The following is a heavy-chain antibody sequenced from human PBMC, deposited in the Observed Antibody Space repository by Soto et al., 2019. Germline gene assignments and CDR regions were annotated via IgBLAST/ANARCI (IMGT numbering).Heavy chain of an antibody. Sequence: PGGSLRLSCAASGFTVSSNYMSWVRQAPGKVLEWASVIYSGGSTYYADSVKGRFTISRDNSKNTLYLQMNSLRAEDTSLYYCARDWVSIGSVPADYWGEGTLVTVST. J-gene: IGHJ4*02. CDR1: GFTVSSNY. CDR3: ARDWVSIGSVPADY. V-gene: IGHV3-66*01. D-gene: IGHD6-19*01. CDR2: IYSGGST.